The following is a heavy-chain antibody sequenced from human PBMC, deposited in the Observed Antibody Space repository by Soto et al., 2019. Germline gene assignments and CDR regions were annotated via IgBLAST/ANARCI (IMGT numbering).Heavy chain of an antibody. J-gene: IGHJ6*02. CDR2: IYYSGST. CDR1: GGSISSSSYY. Sequence: SETLSLTCTVSGGSISSSSYYWCWIRQPPGKGLEWIGSIYYSGSTYYNPSLRSRVTISVDTSKNQFSLKLSSVTAADTAVYYCASPGIAAAGILMDVWGQGTTVTVSS. V-gene: IGHV4-39*01. D-gene: IGHD6-13*01. CDR3: ASPGIAAAGILMDV.